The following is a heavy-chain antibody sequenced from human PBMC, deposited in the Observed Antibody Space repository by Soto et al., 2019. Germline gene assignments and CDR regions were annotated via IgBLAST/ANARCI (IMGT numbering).Heavy chain of an antibody. Sequence: SETLSLTCAVHGGSFRGSYWSWIRPPPGKELVWIEEIKHSGSTNYNTSLKSRVTISVDTSKNQFSLKLSSVTAADTAVYYCARGWEYCSSTSCYIGNWFDPWGQGTLVTVSS. D-gene: IGHD2-2*02. V-gene: IGHV4-34*01. CDR3: ARGWEYCSSTSCYIGNWFDP. J-gene: IGHJ5*02. CDR1: GGSFRGSY. CDR2: IKHSGST.